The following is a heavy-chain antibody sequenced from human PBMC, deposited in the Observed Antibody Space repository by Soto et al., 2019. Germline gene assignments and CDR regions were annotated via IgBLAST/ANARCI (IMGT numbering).Heavy chain of an antibody. D-gene: IGHD6-13*01. CDR1: GYTFTSYD. CDR2: MNPNSGNT. Sequence: QVQLVQSGAEVKKPGASVKVSCKASGYTFTSYDMNWVRQATGQGLEWMGWMNPNSGNTGYAQKFQGRVTMTRNTSISTAYMELSSLRSEDTAVYYCAIIWSSWDDAFDIWGQGTMVTVSS. V-gene: IGHV1-8*01. CDR3: AIIWSSWDDAFDI. J-gene: IGHJ3*02.